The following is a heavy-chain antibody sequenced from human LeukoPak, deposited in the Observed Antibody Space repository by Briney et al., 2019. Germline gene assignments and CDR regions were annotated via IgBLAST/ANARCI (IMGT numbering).Heavy chain of an antibody. Sequence: ASVKVSCKASGYTFTGYYMHWVRQAPGQGLEWMGWINPNSGGTNYAQKFQGRVTMTRDTSISTAYMELSRLRSYDTAVYYCARASGGGITMVRGVTYYYYYYMDVWGKGTTVTVSS. CDR2: INPNSGGT. D-gene: IGHD3-10*01. J-gene: IGHJ6*03. V-gene: IGHV1-2*02. CDR3: ARASGGGITMVRGVTYYYYYYMDV. CDR1: GYTFTGYY.